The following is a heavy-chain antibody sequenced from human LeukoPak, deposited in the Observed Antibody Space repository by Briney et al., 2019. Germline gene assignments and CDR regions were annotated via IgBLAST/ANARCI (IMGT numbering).Heavy chain of an antibody. D-gene: IGHD3-10*01. V-gene: IGHV4-59*01. CDR3: ARGTWFGELFGYYYYMDV. J-gene: IGHJ6*03. Sequence: SETLSLTCTVSGGSISSYYWSWIRQPPGKGLEWIGYIYYSGSTNYNPSLKSRVTISVDTSKNQFSLKLSSVTAADTAVYYCARGTWFGELFGYYYYMDVWGKGTTVTISS. CDR2: IYYSGST. CDR1: GGSISSYY.